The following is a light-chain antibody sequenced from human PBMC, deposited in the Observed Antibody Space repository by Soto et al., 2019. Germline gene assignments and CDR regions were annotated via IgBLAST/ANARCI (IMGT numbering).Light chain of an antibody. CDR1: QSVSSY. CDR3: QQYGSSSRT. CDR2: GAS. Sequence: EIVLTQSPGTLSLSPGERATLSCRASQSVSSYLAWYQQTPGQAPRLLIYGASSRATGIPDRFSASGSGTDFTLTISRLEPEDFAVYYCQQYGSSSRTFGQGTKVEIK. J-gene: IGKJ1*01. V-gene: IGKV3-20*01.